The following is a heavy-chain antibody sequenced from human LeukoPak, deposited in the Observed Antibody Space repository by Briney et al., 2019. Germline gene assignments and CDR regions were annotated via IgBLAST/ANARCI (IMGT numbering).Heavy chain of an antibody. CDR3: ARGRRYCSSTSCQTYYYYGMDV. J-gene: IGHJ6*02. V-gene: IGHV4-4*07. CDR1: GGSISSYY. Sequence: PSETLSLTCTVSGGSISSYYWSWIRQPAGKGMEWIGRIYTSGSTNYNPSLKSRVTMSVDTSKNQFSLKLSSVTAADTAVYYCARGRRYCSSTSCQTYYYYGMDVWGQGTTVTVSS. D-gene: IGHD2-2*01. CDR2: IYTSGST.